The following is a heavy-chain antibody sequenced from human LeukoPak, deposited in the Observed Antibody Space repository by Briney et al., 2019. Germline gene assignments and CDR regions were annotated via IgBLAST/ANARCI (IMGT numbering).Heavy chain of an antibody. V-gene: IGHV1-46*01. Sequence: ASAKVSCKASGYTFTSYYMHWVRQAPGRGLEWMGIINPSGGSTSYAQKFQGRVTMTRDTSTSTVYMELSSLRSEDTAVYYCARDLGGGDTDYWGQGTLVTVSS. J-gene: IGHJ4*02. CDR1: GYTFTSYY. CDR2: INPSGGST. D-gene: IGHD2-21*02. CDR3: ARDLGGGDTDY.